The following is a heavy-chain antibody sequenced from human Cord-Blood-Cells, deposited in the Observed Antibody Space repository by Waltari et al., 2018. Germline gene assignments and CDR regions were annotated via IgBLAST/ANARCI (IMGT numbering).Heavy chain of an antibody. CDR2: MNPNSGNT. V-gene: IGHV1-8*03. J-gene: IGHJ3*02. Sequence: QVQLVQSGAEVTKPGASVKVSCKAPGYPFTRYDINWVRQAPGQGLEWMGWMNPNSGNTGYAQKFQGRVTITRNTSISTAYMELSSLRSEDTAVYYCARAIRGSYFPDAFDIWGQGTMVTVSS. D-gene: IGHD1-26*01. CDR1: GYPFTRYD. CDR3: ARAIRGSYFPDAFDI.